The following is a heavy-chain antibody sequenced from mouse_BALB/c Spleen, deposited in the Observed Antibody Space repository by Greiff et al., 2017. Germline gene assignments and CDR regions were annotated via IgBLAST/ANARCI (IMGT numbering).Heavy chain of an antibody. CDR3: ARSRDGYYGY. CDR1: GYSFTGYY. V-gene: IGHV1-31*01. Sequence: EVQLQQSGPELVKPGASVKISCKASGYSFTGYYMHWVKQSHVKSLEWIGRINPYNGDTSYNQNFKDKASLTVDKSSSTAYMELHSLTSEDSAVYYCARSRDGYYGYWGQGTTLTVSS. D-gene: IGHD2-3*01. J-gene: IGHJ2*01. CDR2: INPYNGDT.